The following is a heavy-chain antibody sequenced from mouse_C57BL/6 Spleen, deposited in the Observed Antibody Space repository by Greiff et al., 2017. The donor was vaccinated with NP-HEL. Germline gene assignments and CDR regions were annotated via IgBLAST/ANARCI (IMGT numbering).Heavy chain of an antibody. CDR1: GYTFTSYW. D-gene: IGHD1-1*01. J-gene: IGHJ4*01. CDR2: IDPSDSYT. CDR3: ARSPYYYGRAMDY. V-gene: IGHV1-69*01. Sequence: VQLQQPGAELVMPGASVKLSCKASGYTFTSYWMHWVKQRPGQGLEWIGEIDPSDSYTNYNQKFKGKSTLTVDKSSSTAYMQLSSLTSEDSAVYYCARSPYYYGRAMDYRGQGTSVTVSS.